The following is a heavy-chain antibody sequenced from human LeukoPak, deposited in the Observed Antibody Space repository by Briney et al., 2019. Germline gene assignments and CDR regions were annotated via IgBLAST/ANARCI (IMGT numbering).Heavy chain of an antibody. D-gene: IGHD5-12*01. V-gene: IGHV3-30-3*01. CDR2: ISYDGSNK. J-gene: IGHJ4*02. CDR3: ARDRSRSVATIPTADY. Sequence: PGRSLRLSCAASGFTFSSYAMHWVRQAPGKGLEWVAVISYDGSNKYYADSVKGRFTISRDNSKNTLYLQMNSLRAEDTAVYYCARDRSRSVATIPTADYWGQGTLVTDSS. CDR1: GFTFSSYA.